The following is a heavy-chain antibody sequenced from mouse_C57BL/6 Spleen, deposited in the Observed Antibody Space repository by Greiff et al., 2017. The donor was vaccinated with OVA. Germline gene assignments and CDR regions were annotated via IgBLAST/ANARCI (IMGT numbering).Heavy chain of an antibody. J-gene: IGHJ2*01. CDR3: AIYYGSSYENY. Sequence: VQLQQSGPELVKPGASVKMSCKASGYTFTDYNMHWVKQSHGKSLEWIGYINPNNGGTSYNQKFKGKATLTVNKSSSTAYMELRSLTSEESAVYYCAIYYGSSYENYWGQGTTLTVSS. CDR2: INPNNGGT. D-gene: IGHD1-1*01. CDR1: GYTFTDYN. V-gene: IGHV1-22*01.